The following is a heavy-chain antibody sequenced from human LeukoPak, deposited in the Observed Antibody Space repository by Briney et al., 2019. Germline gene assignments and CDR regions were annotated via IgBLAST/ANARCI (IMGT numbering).Heavy chain of an antibody. CDR3: ARDFTIPNLVYGGNSYNWFDP. CDR2: INPSGGST. D-gene: IGHD4-23*01. Sequence: ASVKVSCKASGYTFTSYYMHWVRQAPGQGLEWMGIINPSGGSTSYAQKFQGRVTMTRDTSTSTVYMELSSLRSEDTAVYYCARDFTIPNLVYGGNSYNWFDPWGQGTLVTVSS. CDR1: GYTFTSYY. V-gene: IGHV1-46*01. J-gene: IGHJ5*02.